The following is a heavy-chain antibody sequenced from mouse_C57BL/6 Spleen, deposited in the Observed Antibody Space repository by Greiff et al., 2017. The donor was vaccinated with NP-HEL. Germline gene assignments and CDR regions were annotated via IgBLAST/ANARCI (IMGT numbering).Heavy chain of an antibody. Sequence: QVQLQQPGAELVKPGASVKLSCKASGYTFTSYWMHWVKQRPGQGLEWIGMIHPNSGSTNYNEKFKSKATLTVDKSSSTAYMQLSSLTSEDSAVYYCASPPTSVESAWFAYWGQGTLVTVSA. V-gene: IGHV1-64*01. CDR1: GYTFTSYW. CDR3: ASPPTSVESAWFAY. D-gene: IGHD1-1*01. J-gene: IGHJ3*01. CDR2: IHPNSGST.